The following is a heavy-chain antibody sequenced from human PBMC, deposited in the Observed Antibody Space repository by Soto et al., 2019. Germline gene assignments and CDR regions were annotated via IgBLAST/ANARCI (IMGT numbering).Heavy chain of an antibody. CDR3: GGQDYGAKGYYFEN. V-gene: IGHV4-39*01. J-gene: IGHJ4*02. Sequence: QLQLQESGSGLVKTSETLSLTCIVSNGSISSRSSYWGWIRQTPGKGLEWIGSIYYIGNTYYNPSLKSRVTIAIDTSKPQFSLKMNSVTAADTAVYFCGGQDYGAKGYYFENWGQGALVTVSS. CDR2: IYYIGNT. CDR1: NGSISSRSSY. D-gene: IGHD4-17*01.